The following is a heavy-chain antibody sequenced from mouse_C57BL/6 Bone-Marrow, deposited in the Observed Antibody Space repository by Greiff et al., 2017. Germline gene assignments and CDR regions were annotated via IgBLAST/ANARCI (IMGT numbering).Heavy chain of an antibody. CDR1: GFSLTSYG. J-gene: IGHJ1*03. V-gene: IGHV2-2*01. CDR2: IWSGGST. D-gene: IGHD2-5*01. CDR3: ARTRSNYVWYFDV. Sequence: VQRVESGPGLVQPSQSLSITCTVSGFSLTSYGVHWVRQSPGKGLEWLGVIWSGGSTDYNAAFISRLSISKDNSKSQVFFKMNSLQADDTAIYYCARTRSNYVWYFDVWGTGTTVTVSS.